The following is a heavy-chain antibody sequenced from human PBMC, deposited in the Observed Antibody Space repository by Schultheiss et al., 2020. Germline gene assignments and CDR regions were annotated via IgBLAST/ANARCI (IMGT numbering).Heavy chain of an antibody. V-gene: IGHV3-30*02. CDR3: AKDRTEQLVNNY. CDR2: IWYDGSNK. D-gene: IGHD6-13*01. J-gene: IGHJ4*02. Sequence: GESLMISCAASGFTFSSYGMHWVRQAPGKGLEWVAVIWYDGSNKYYADSVKGRFTISRDNSKNTLYLQMNSLRAEDTAVYYCAKDRTEQLVNNYWGQGTLVTVAS. CDR1: GFTFSSYG.